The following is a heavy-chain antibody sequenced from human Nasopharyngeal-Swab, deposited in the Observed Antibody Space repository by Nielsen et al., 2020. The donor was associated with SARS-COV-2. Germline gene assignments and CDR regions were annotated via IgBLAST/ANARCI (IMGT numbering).Heavy chain of an antibody. Sequence: WIRQPPGKGLEWIGYIYYSGSTYYNPSLKSRVTISVDTSKNQFSLKLSSVTAADTAVYYCARDWILRGWSTYYYYGMDVWGQGTTVTASS. D-gene: IGHD3-3*01. J-gene: IGHJ6*02. CDR2: IYYSGST. V-gene: IGHV4-31*02. CDR3: ARDWILRGWSTYYYYGMDV.